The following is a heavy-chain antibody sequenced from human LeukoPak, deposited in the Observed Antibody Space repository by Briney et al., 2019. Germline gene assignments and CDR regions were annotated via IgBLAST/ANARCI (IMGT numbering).Heavy chain of an antibody. V-gene: IGHV1-2*06. CDR3: ASLYDIVGTTVDY. D-gene: IGHD1-26*01. J-gene: IGHJ4*02. Sequence: ASVKVSCKASGGTFSSYAISWVRQAPGQGLEWMGRIDPNTGDTKSAKNFQGRVTMTRDTSISTAYMALSGLRSDDTAVYYCASLYDIVGTTVDYWGQGTLVTVSS. CDR2: IDPNTGDT. CDR1: GGTFSSYA.